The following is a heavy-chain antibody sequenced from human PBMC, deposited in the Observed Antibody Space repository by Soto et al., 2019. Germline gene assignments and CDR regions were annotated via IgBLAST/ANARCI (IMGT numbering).Heavy chain of an antibody. Sequence: EVQLLESGGGLVQPGGSLRLSCAASGFTFSNYVMSWVRQGPGKGLEWVSGITTGGSTYYADSVKGRFTISRDNSKNTLYLQMNSLRPEDTAVYSWAKGGGMDVWGQGTTVTVSS. CDR1: GFTFSNYV. CDR2: ITTGGST. CDR3: AKGGGMDV. J-gene: IGHJ6*02. V-gene: IGHV3-23*01.